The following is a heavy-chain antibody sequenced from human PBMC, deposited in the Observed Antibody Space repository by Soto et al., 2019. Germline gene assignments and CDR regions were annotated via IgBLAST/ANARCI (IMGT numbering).Heavy chain of an antibody. V-gene: IGHV4-34*01. Sequence: SETLSLTCVVSGGSFTDYKWTWIRQSPEKGLEWIGEIRHNGDTDSKPSLRSRLTMSLDTSKNHFSLHLSSVTSADTAVYFCAGGPAYGAYDAWGPGTLVTGSS. J-gene: IGHJ5*02. CDR2: IRHNGDT. CDR1: GGSFTDYK. CDR3: AGGPAYGAYDA. D-gene: IGHD4-17*01.